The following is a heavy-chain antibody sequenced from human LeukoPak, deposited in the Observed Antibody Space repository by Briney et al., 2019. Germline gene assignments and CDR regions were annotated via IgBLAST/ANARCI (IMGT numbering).Heavy chain of an antibody. V-gene: IGHV3-64D*06. Sequence: GRTLRLSCSASGFIFSSYAMHWGRQAPGKGLEYVSAINHDGGDTYYADSVKGRFTISRDNSKNTLFLQLSSLRAEDTADYHCVKSAGYSYGYGGLDYWGQGTLVTVSS. CDR3: VKSAGYSYGYGGLDY. D-gene: IGHD5-18*01. CDR1: GFIFSSYA. J-gene: IGHJ4*02. CDR2: INHDGGDT.